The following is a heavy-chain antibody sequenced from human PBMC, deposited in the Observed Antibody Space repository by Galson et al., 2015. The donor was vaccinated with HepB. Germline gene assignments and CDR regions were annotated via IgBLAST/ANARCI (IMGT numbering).Heavy chain of an antibody. CDR2: ISGSGGST. V-gene: IGHV3-23*01. CDR1: GFTFSSYA. J-gene: IGHJ4*02. Sequence: SLRLSCAASGFTFSSYAMSWVRQAPGKGLEWVSAISGSGGSTYYADSVKGRFTISRDNSKNTLYLQMNSLRAEDTAVYYCAKVSYWYYDSSGYYASWGQGTLVTVSS. D-gene: IGHD3-22*01. CDR3: AKVSYWYYDSSGYYAS.